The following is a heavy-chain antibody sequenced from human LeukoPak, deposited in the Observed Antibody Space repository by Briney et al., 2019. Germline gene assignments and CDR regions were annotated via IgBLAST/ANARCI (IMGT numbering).Heavy chain of an antibody. CDR1: GSFSESY. J-gene: IGHJ4*02. D-gene: IGHD5-18*01. Sequence: KPGGSLRLSCVVSGSFSESYRSWLRQAPGKGLEWVSSISSSGVYIYYADSVKGRFTISRDNAKNSLYLQMNSLRADDTAVYYCARDRRLQLWSPAGFDYWGQGTLVTASS. CDR3: ARDRRLQLWSPAGFDY. CDR2: ISSSGVYI. V-gene: IGHV3-11*04.